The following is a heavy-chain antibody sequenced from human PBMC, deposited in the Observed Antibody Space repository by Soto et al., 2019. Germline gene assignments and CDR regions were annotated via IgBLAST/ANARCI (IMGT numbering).Heavy chain of an antibody. J-gene: IGHJ4*02. Sequence: TSETLSLTCTVSGGSISSYYWSWIRQPPGKGLEWIGYVFDSGSTNYNPSLKSRVTLSVDTSKNQFSLKLNSVTAADTAVYYCAREYSRPYYFDYWGQGTLVTVSS. V-gene: IGHV4-59*01. CDR1: GGSISSYY. CDR2: VFDSGST. D-gene: IGHD2-21*01. CDR3: AREYSRPYYFDY.